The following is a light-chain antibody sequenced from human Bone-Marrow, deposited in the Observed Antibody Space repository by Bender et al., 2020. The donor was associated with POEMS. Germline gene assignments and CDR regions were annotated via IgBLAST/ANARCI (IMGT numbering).Light chain of an antibody. Sequence: QSALTQPASVSGSPGQSTTISCTGTSSDVGGYNYVSWYQHHPGKAPKLIISDVTNRPSGVSNRFSGSKSGNTASLTISGLQAEDEADYYCCSYAGSSTLVFGGGTKLTVL. J-gene: IGLJ2*01. CDR3: CSYAGSSTLV. CDR2: DVT. V-gene: IGLV2-23*02. CDR1: SSDVGGYNY.